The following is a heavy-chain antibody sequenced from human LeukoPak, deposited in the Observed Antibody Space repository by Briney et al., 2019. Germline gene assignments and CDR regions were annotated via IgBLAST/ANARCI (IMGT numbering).Heavy chain of an antibody. J-gene: IGHJ3*02. CDR2: IYTSGST. CDR3: ARDGAGGDAFDI. V-gene: IGHV4-4*07. Sequence: SETLSLTCTVSGGSISSYYWSWIRQPARKGLEWIGRIYTSGSTNYSPSLKSRVTISVDKSKNQFSLKLSSVTAADTAVYYCARDGAGGDAFDIWGQGTMVTVSS. D-gene: IGHD4-23*01. CDR1: GGSISSYY.